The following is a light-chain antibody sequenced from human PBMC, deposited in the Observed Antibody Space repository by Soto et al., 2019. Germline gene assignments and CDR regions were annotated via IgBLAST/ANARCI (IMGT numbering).Light chain of an antibody. V-gene: IGLV2-14*03. CDR2: DVS. CDR1: SSDIGDSNY. J-gene: IGLJ1*01. Sequence: QSALTQPASVSGSPGQSITISCTGTSSDIGDSNYVSWYQQHPGNAPKLVIYDVSNRPSGVSNRFSGPKSANTASLTISGLQAEDEADYYCSSFRSSSTSYVFGTGTKVTVL. CDR3: SSFRSSSTSYV.